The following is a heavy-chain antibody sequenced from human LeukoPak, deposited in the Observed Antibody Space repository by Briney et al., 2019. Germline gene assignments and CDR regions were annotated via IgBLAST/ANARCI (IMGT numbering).Heavy chain of an antibody. Sequence: IYHSGSTYYNPSLKSQVTISVDTSKNQFSLKLSSVTAADTAVYYCARDRYDFWSGYYDYWGQGTLVTVSS. CDR2: IYHSGST. V-gene: IGHV4-38-2*02. J-gene: IGHJ4*02. CDR3: ARDRYDFWSGYYDY. D-gene: IGHD3-3*01.